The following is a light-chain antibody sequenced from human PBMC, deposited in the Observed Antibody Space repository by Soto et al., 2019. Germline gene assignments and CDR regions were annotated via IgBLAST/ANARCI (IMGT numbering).Light chain of an antibody. Sequence: DIQMTQSPSTLSASVGDRVTITCRASQSISSWLAWYQQKPGKAPKLLIYDVSALPRGVPPRFSGSGSGTQFTLTISRLEPEDFAVYYCQQYGSSPTFGQGTKVDIK. J-gene: IGKJ1*01. CDR1: QSISSW. V-gene: IGKV1-5*01. CDR3: QQYGSSPT. CDR2: DVS.